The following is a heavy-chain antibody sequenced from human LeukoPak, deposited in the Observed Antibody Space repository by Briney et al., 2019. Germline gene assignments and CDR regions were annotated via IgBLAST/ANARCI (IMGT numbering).Heavy chain of an antibody. CDR1: GYTFTGYY. D-gene: IGHD2-2*01. J-gene: IGHJ6*02. Sequence: ASVKVSCKASGYTFTGYYMHWVRQAPGQGLEWMGWINPNSGGTNCAQKFQGRVTMTRDTSISTAYMELSRLRSDDTAVYYCARGLLVPAVPRGYYYYYGMDVWGQGTTVTVSS. CDR3: ARGLLVPAVPRGYYYYYGMDV. CDR2: INPNSGGT. V-gene: IGHV1-2*02.